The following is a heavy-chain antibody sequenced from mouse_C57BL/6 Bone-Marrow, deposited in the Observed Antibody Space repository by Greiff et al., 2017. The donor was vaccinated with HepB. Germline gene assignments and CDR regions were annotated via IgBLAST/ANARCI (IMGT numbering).Heavy chain of an antibody. Sequence: EVQLQESGPELVKPGASVKMSCKASGYTFTDYNMHWVKQSHGKSLEWIGYINPNNGGTSYNQKFKGKATLTVNKSSSTAYMELRSLTSEDSAVYYCARGITTVVAHFDYWGQGTTLTVSS. CDR2: INPNNGGT. J-gene: IGHJ2*01. D-gene: IGHD1-1*01. V-gene: IGHV1-22*01. CDR1: GYTFTDYN. CDR3: ARGITTVVAHFDY.